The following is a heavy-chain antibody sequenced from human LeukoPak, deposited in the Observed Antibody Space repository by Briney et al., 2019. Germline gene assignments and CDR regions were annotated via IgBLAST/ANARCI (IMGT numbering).Heavy chain of an antibody. J-gene: IGHJ6*04. CDR2: INTHGSST. V-gene: IGHV3-74*01. CDR3: LAGPSYYFPEV. CDR1: GFAFSNYW. Sequence: GGSLRLSCAASGFAFSNYWLHWVRQAPGKGLVWVARINTHGSSTNYADAVKGRVTISTAKAKTRLYLQMNSPSAEDTTVYYALAGPSYYFPEVSGKGTTVTVSS. D-gene: IGHD3-10*01.